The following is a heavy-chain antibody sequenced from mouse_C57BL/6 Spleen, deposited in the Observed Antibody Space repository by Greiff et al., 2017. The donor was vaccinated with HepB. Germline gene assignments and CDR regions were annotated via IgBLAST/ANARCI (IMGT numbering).Heavy chain of an antibody. Sequence: VKLMESGPGLVAPSQRLSITCTVSGFSFTSYGVDWVRQPPGKGLEWLGVIWGGGSTTYNSALMSRLSISTDNSKSQVFLKMNSLQTDDTAMYYCAKRGYGDYYAMDYWGQGTSVTVSS. V-gene: IGHV2-9*01. CDR1: GFSFTSYG. CDR3: AKRGYGDYYAMDY. D-gene: IGHD3-1*01. CDR2: IWGGGST. J-gene: IGHJ4*01.